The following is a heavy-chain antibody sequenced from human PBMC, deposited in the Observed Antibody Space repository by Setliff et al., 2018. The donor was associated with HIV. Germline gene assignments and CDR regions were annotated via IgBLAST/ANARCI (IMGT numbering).Heavy chain of an antibody. J-gene: IGHJ4*02. CDR2: IYYDANNQ. D-gene: IGHD3-3*01. CDR3: TRFSEWSEDY. CDR1: GFTFSDYG. Sequence: PGGSLRLSCAASGFTFSDYGMHWVRQAPGKGLEWVAFIYYDANNQYYADSVKGRFTISRDNSKNTLYLEMNSLKTDDTAVYYCTRFSEWSEDYWGQGTLVTVS. V-gene: IGHV3-33*08.